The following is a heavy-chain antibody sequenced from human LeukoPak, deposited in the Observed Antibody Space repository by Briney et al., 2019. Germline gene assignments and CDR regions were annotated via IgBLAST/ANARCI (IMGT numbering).Heavy chain of an antibody. CDR3: ARTTDYYDSSGYSNNYYGMDV. Sequence: ASVKVSCKASGYTFTGYYMHWVRQAPGQGLEWMGWINPNSGGTNYAQKFQGRVTMTRDTSISTAYMELSRLRSDDTAVYYCARTTDYYDSSGYSNNYYGMDVWGQGTTVTVSS. J-gene: IGHJ6*02. D-gene: IGHD3-22*01. CDR1: GYTFTGYY. V-gene: IGHV1-2*02. CDR2: INPNSGGT.